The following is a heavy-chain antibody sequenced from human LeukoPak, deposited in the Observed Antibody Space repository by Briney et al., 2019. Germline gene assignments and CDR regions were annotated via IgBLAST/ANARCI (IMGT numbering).Heavy chain of an antibody. CDR1: GYTFTSYG. CDR2: ISAYNGNT. Sequence: ASVKVSCKASGYTFTSYGISWVRQAPGQGLEWMGWISAYNGNTNYAQKLQGRVTMPTDTSTSTAYMELRSLRSDDTAVYYCARTHEYSSSPYYFDYWGQGTLVTVSS. J-gene: IGHJ4*02. D-gene: IGHD6-6*01. V-gene: IGHV1-18*01. CDR3: ARTHEYSSSPYYFDY.